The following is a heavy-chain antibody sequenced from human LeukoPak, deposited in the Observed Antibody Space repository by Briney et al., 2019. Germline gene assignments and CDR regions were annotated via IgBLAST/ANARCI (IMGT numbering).Heavy chain of an antibody. CDR1: GYNFNSYW. D-gene: IGHD6-6*01. Sequence: GESLKISCKGSGYNFNSYWIGWVRQMPGKGLEWMGIIYPGDSDTRYSPSFQGQVTNSADKSISTAYLQWSSLKASDTAMYYCARRLSTSAEGFDYWGQGTLVTVSS. CDR2: IYPGDSDT. CDR3: ARRLSTSAEGFDY. V-gene: IGHV5-51*01. J-gene: IGHJ4*02.